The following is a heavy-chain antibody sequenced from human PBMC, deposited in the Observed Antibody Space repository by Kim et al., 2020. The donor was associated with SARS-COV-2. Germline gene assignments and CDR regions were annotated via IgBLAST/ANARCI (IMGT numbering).Heavy chain of an antibody. J-gene: IGHJ6*02. D-gene: IGHD3-10*01. Sequence: GGSLRLSCAASGFTFSSYSMNWVRQAPGKGLEWVSSISSSSSYIYYADSEKGRFTISRDNAKNSLYLQMNSLKAEDTAVYYCARDLTEWFGELLLNSYYYCGMDEWGQGTTVAVSS. CDR3: ARDLTEWFGELLLNSYYYCGMDE. CDR2: ISSSSSYI. V-gene: IGHV3-21*01. CDR1: GFTFSSYS.